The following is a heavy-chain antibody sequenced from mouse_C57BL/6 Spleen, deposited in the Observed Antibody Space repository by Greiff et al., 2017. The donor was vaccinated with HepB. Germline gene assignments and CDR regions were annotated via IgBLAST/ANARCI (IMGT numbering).Heavy chain of an antibody. CDR1: GYTFTDYY. J-gene: IGHJ2*01. D-gene: IGHD1-1*01. V-gene: IGHV1-26*01. Sequence: EVQLQQSGPELVKPGASVKISCKASGYTFTDYYMNWVQQSHGKSLEWIGDINPNNGGTSYNQKFKGKATLTVDKSSSTAYLELRSLTSDDSAVYYCARSLHYYGSSDYWGQGTTLTVSS. CDR2: INPNNGGT. CDR3: ARSLHYYGSSDY.